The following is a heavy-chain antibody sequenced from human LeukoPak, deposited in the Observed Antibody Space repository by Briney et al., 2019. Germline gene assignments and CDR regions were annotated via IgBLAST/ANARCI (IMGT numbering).Heavy chain of an antibody. Sequence: GGCLRLSCAASGFTFSRYYMVWVRQAPGKGLEWVAHMNEDGSETQYVDSVKGRFTMSRDNVKSSLFLQMSGLGVEDTAVYYCARDQGYCSGGTCYTVLDYWGQGTLVTVSS. V-gene: IGHV3-7*01. J-gene: IGHJ4*02. CDR3: ARDQGYCSGGTCYTVLDY. D-gene: IGHD2-15*01. CDR1: GFTFSRYY. CDR2: MNEDGSET.